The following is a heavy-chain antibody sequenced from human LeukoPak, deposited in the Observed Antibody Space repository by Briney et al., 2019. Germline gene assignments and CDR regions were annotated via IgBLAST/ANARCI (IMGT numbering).Heavy chain of an antibody. CDR1: GGSNRRADYY. Sequence: PSETLSLTCTVSGGSNRRADYYWGWIRPSPGQGLDWIGSIYHSGSTYYNPSLQSRVTKSVDPSKNQFSLNLSSVTAADTAVYFCARGTSAGGDHYFDSWGQGTQVTVSS. CDR2: IYHSGST. CDR3: ARGTSAGGDHYFDS. V-gene: IGHV4-39*07. J-gene: IGHJ4*02. D-gene: IGHD1-7*01.